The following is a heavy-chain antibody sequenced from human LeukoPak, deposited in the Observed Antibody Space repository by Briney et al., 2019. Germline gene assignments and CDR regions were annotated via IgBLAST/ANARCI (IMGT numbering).Heavy chain of an antibody. V-gene: IGHV5-51*01. CDR1: GYSFTNYW. J-gene: IGHJ4*02. Sequence: GESLKISCKGSGYSFTNYWIGWVRQMPGNGLEWMGIIYPGDSDIRYSPSFQGQVTISADKSTSTAYLQWSSLKASDTAMYYCAGRGTGTTLAFDYWGQGTLVTVSS. CDR2: IYPGDSDI. D-gene: IGHD1-1*01. CDR3: AGRGTGTTLAFDY.